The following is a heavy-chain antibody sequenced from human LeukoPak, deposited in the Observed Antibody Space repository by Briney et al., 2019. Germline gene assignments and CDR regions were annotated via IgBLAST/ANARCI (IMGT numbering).Heavy chain of an antibody. D-gene: IGHD2-2*01. V-gene: IGHV1-2*02. Sequence: GASVKVSCKASGYTFTGDYMHWVRQAPGQGLEWMGWINPNSGGTNYAQKFQGRVTMTRDTSISTAYMELSRLRSADMAVYYCARDRTKYCRSTSCPLDYWGQGTLVTVSS. CDR2: INPNSGGT. J-gene: IGHJ4*02. CDR1: GYTFTGDY. CDR3: ARDRTKYCRSTSCPLDY.